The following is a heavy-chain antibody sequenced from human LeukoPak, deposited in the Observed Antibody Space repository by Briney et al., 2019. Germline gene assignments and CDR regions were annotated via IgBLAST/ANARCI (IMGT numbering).Heavy chain of an antibody. Sequence: PSETLSLTCTVSGGSISSYYWSWIRQPPGKGLEWIGYIYYSGSTNYNPSLKSRVTISVDTSKNQFSLKLSSVTAADTAVYYCARVSAAAATMVFDPWGQGTLATVSS. D-gene: IGHD6-13*01. V-gene: IGHV4-59*01. CDR1: GGSISSYY. CDR2: IYYSGST. J-gene: IGHJ5*02. CDR3: ARVSAAAATMVFDP.